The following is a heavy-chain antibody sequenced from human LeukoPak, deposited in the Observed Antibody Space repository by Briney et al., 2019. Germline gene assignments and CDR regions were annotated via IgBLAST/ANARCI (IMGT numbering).Heavy chain of an antibody. CDR2: ISSSSSYI. CDR1: GFTFSSYS. CDR3: ARDIVVVPAAISFYYYMDV. J-gene: IGHJ6*03. V-gene: IGHV3-21*01. D-gene: IGHD2-2*02. Sequence: GGSLRLSCAASGFTFSSYSMNWVRQAPGKGLEWVSSISSSSSYIYYADSVKGRFTISRDNAKNSLYLQMNSLRAEDTAVHYCARDIVVVPAAISFYYYMDVWGKGTTVTVSS.